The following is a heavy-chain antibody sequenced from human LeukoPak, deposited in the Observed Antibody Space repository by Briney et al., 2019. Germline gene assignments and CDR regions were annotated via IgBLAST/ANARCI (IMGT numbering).Heavy chain of an antibody. D-gene: IGHD3-22*01. V-gene: IGHV4-34*01. CDR2: INHSGST. J-gene: IGHJ4*02. CDR3: ARGGRYYDSSGYYPFDY. CDR1: GGSFSGYY. Sequence: ASETLSLTCAVYGGSFSGYYWSWIRQPPGKGLEWIGEINHSGSTNYNPSLKSRVTISVDTSKNHFSLKLSSVTAADTAVYYCARGGRYYDSSGYYPFDYWGQGTLVTVSS.